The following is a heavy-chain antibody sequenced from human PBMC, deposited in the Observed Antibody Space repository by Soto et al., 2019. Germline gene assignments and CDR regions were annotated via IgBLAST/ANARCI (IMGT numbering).Heavy chain of an antibody. J-gene: IGHJ6*02. CDR2: IYPGDSDT. V-gene: IGHV5-51*01. Sequence: GESLKISCKGSGYSFTIYCIGWVLQMPGKGLEWMGIIYPGDSDTRYSPSFQGQVTISADKSISTAYLQWSSLKASDTAMYYCARPSYDFWSGYSHYGTDVWGQGTTVTVSS. D-gene: IGHD3-3*01. CDR3: ARPSYDFWSGYSHYGTDV. CDR1: GYSFTIYC.